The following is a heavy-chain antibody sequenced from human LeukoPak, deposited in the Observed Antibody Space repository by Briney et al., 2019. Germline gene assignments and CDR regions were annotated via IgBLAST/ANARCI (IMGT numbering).Heavy chain of an antibody. D-gene: IGHD3-10*01. Sequence: QPGRSLRLSCAASGFTFDDYAMHWVRQAPGKGLEWVSGISWNSGSIGYADSVKGRFTISRDNAKNSLYLQMNSLRPEDTALYYCAKVQGTMVRGALDYWGQGTLVTVSS. CDR2: ISWNSGSI. CDR3: AKVQGTMVRGALDY. V-gene: IGHV3-9*01. J-gene: IGHJ4*02. CDR1: GFTFDDYA.